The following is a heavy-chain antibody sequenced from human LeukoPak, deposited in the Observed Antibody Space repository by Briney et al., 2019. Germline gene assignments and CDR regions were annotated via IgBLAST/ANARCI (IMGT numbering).Heavy chain of an antibody. J-gene: IGHJ4*02. V-gene: IGHV4-61*02. D-gene: IGHD1-1*01. CDR2: IYTSGST. CDR3: ARVNWNAFDY. Sequence: SETLSLTCTVSGGSISSGRYYWSWIRQPAGKGLEWIGRIYTSGSTNYNPSLKSRVTISVDTSKNQFSLKLSSVTAADTAVYYCARVNWNAFDYWGQGTLVTVSS. CDR1: GGSISSGRYY.